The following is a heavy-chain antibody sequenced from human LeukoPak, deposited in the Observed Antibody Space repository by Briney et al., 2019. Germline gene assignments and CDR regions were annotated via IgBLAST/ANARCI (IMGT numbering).Heavy chain of an antibody. D-gene: IGHD2-2*03. Sequence: GGSLRLSCAASGFTFSSYWMHWVRRAPGKGLEWMTFIRFDGSEKYYADSVKGRFTISRDYSKNTLFLQMSSLRPEDTAVYYCALGKNFGYHYFDFWGQGALVTVSS. J-gene: IGHJ4*02. V-gene: IGHV3-30*02. CDR3: ALGKNFGYHYFDF. CDR2: IRFDGSEK. CDR1: GFTFSSYW.